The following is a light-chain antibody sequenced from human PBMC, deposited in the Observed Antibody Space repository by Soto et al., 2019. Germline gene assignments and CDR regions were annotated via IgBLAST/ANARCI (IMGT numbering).Light chain of an antibody. CDR1: QSIDTW. CDR2: DAS. J-gene: IGKJ4*01. V-gene: IGKV1-5*01. CDR3: QHYETYPLT. Sequence: DIQMTQSPFTLSASVGDRVTITCRASQSIDTWLAWYQQKLGKAPNLLIYDASSLESGVPSRFSGSGSGTEFTLTISSQQPEDFATYYCQHYETYPLTFGRGTKVEI.